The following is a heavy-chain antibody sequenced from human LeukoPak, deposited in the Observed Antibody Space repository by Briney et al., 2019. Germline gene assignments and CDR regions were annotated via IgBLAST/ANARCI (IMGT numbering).Heavy chain of an antibody. CDR3: ARGPPRGKYYYMDV. V-gene: IGHV3-7*01. CDR2: VNQDGTEK. Sequence: GGSLRLSCAASGFTFNKYWMTWVRQAPGKGLEWVANVNQDGTEKYYVDSVKGRFNISRDNAKNSLYLQMNSLTAGDTAVYYCARGPPRGKYYYMDVWGKGTTVTVSS. J-gene: IGHJ6*03. D-gene: IGHD1-14*01. CDR1: GFTFNKYW.